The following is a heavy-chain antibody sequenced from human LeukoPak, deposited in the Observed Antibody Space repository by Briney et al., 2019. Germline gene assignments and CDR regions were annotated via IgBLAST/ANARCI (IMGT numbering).Heavy chain of an antibody. CDR2: IKSKTDGGTT. CDR3: TTRIPMIVVVVAATRGSSDY. CDR1: GFTFSNAW. D-gene: IGHD2-15*01. Sequence: GGSLRLSCAAPGFTFSNAWMNWVRQAPGKGLEWVGRIKSKTDGGTTDYAAPVKGRFTISRDDSKNTLYLQMNSLKTEDTAVYYCTTRIPMIVVVVAATRGSSDYWGQGTLVTVSS. V-gene: IGHV3-15*07. J-gene: IGHJ4*02.